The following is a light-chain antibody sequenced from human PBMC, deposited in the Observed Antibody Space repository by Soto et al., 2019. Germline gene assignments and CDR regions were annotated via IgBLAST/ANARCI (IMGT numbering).Light chain of an antibody. J-gene: IGLJ1*01. Sequence: QSALTQPASVSGSPGQSITISCTGTSSDIGFVSWYQQHPGKAPKLIIYDVTNRPSGVSNRFSGSKSGNTASLTISGLQAEDEADYYCNSYIYYDPDVFATGTKLTVL. CDR2: DVT. CDR1: SSDIGF. CDR3: NSYIYYDPDV. V-gene: IGLV2-14*03.